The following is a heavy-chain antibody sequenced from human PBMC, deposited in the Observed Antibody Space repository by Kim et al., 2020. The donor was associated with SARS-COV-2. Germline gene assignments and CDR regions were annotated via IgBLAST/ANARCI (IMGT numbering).Heavy chain of an antibody. CDR3: ATWGGYCSGGSCRDFDY. CDR2: ISYDGSNK. CDR1: GFTFSSYA. V-gene: IGHV3-30*04. Sequence: GGSLRLSCAASGFTFSSYAMHWVRQAPGKGLEWVAVISYDGSNKYYADSVKGRFTISRDNSKNTLYLQMNSLRAEDTAVYYCATWGGYCSGGSCRDFDY. J-gene: IGHJ4*01. D-gene: IGHD2-15*01.